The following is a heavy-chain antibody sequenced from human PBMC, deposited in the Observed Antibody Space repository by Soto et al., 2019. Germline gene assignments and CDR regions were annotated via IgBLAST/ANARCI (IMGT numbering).Heavy chain of an antibody. V-gene: IGHV3-48*03. CDR3: ARELFQVDSDPGAYYYYGMDV. J-gene: IGHJ6*02. CDR1: GFTFSSYE. CDR2: ISSSGSTI. Sequence: EVQLVESGGGLVQPGGSLRLSCAASGFTFSSYEMNWVRQAPGKGLEWVSYISSSGSTIYYADSVKGRFTISRDNAKNSLYLQMNSLRAEDTAVYYCARELFQVDSDPGAYYYYGMDVWGQGTTVTVSS. D-gene: IGHD2-15*01.